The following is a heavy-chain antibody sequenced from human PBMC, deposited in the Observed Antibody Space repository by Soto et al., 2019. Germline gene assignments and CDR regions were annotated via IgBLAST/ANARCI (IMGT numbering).Heavy chain of an antibody. CDR3: STGGYYFDY. D-gene: IGHD3-22*01. CDR1: GFTFSNAW. Sequence: EVQLVEYGGGLVKSGGSLRLSCAGSGFTFSNAWMNWVRQAPGKGLEWIGRIKSHPDGGTTDYAAPVKGRFTISREDSKNTVYLQMNSLKTDDTAMYYCSTGGYYFDYWGQGTLVTVSS. V-gene: IGHV3-15*01. J-gene: IGHJ4*02. CDR2: IKSHPDGGTT.